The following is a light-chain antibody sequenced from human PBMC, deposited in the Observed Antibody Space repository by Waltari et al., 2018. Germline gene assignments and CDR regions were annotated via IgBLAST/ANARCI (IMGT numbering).Light chain of an antibody. CDR1: ANDISPYNY. J-gene: IGLJ3*02. CDR3: FSYTRSGARV. V-gene: IGLV2-14*03. CDR2: DVP. Sequence: QSALTQPVAVSGWPGESLSISCTGTANDISPYNYVSWYQQLPGRAPRLLIYDVPSRPSGVSSRFSGSKSRYTASLAISSLQPGDEADYYCFSYTRSGARVFGGGSKLTV.